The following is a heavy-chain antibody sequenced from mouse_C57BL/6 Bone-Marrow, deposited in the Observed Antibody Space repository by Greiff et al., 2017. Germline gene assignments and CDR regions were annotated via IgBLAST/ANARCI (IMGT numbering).Heavy chain of an antibody. CDR2: IYPGSGST. CDR1: GYTFTSYW. J-gene: IGHJ4*01. CDR3: ARAHSNYGYYAMDY. V-gene: IGHV1-55*01. D-gene: IGHD2-5*01. Sequence: QVQLQQPGAELVKPGASVKMSCKASGYTFTSYWITWVKQRPGQGLEWIGDIYPGSGSTNYNEKFKSKATLTVDTSSSTAYMQLSSLTSEDSAVYYCARAHSNYGYYAMDYWGQGTSVTVSS.